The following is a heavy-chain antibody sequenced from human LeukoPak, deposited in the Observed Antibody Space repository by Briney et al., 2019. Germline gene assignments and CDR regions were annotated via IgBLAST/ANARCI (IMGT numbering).Heavy chain of an antibody. V-gene: IGHV3-74*01. J-gene: IGHJ3*02. CDR3: ARVSEYYYDSSDAFDI. CDR2: INSDGSST. D-gene: IGHD3-22*01. Sequence: GGSLRLSCAASGFTFSNYWMHWVRQAPGKGLVWVPLINSDGSSTSYADSVKGRFTISRDNAENTLYLQMDSLRAEDTAVYYCARVSEYYYDSSDAFDIWGQGTMVTVSS. CDR1: GFTFSNYW.